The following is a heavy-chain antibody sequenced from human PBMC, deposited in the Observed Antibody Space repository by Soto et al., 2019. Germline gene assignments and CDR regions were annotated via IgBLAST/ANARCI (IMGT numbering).Heavy chain of an antibody. CDR2: ISAYNGNT. CDR1: GYTFTSYG. Sequence: ASVQVSCKASGYTFTSYGISWVRQAPGQGLEWMGWISAYNGNTNYAQKLRGRVTMTTDTSTSTAYMELRSLRSDDTAVYYCARVGSGWYGEWFDPWGQGTLVTVSS. D-gene: IGHD6-19*01. J-gene: IGHJ5*02. V-gene: IGHV1-18*04. CDR3: ARVGSGWYGEWFDP.